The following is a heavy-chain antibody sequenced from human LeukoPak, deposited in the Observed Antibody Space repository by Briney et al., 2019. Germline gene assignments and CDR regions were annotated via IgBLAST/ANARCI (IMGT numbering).Heavy chain of an antibody. CDR2: INPSGGST. CDR3: ARDAAYYDILTGYFDY. CDR1: GYTFTSYY. J-gene: IGHJ4*02. Sequence: GSVKVSCKASGYTFTSYYMHWVRQAPGQGHEWMGIINPSGGSTSYAQKFQGRVTMTRDTSTSTVYMELSSLRSEDTAVYYCARDAAYYDILTGYFDYWGQGTLVTVSS. D-gene: IGHD3-9*01. V-gene: IGHV1-46*01.